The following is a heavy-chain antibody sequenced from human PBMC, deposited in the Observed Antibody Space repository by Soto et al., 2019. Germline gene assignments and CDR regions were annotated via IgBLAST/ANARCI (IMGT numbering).Heavy chain of an antibody. CDR1: GYSFTSYW. V-gene: IGHV5-51*01. Sequence: GESLKISCKGSGYSFTSYWIGWVRQMPGKGLEWMGIIYPGDSDTRYSPSFQGQVTISADKSISTAYLQWSSLKASDTAIYYCERTAAAGKYYYGVDVWGQGTTVNVSS. D-gene: IGHD6-13*01. CDR3: ERTAAAGKYYYGVDV. J-gene: IGHJ6*02. CDR2: IYPGDSDT.